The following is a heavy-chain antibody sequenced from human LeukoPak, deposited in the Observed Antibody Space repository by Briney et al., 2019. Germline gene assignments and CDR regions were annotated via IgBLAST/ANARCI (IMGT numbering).Heavy chain of an antibody. J-gene: IGHJ4*02. CDR2: MNPNSGNT. CDR3: ARGQILRFLEWLQREGVAFDY. CDR1: GYTFTSYD. D-gene: IGHD3-3*01. V-gene: IGHV1-8*01. Sequence: ASVNVSCKASGYTFTSYDINWVRQATGHGLEWMGWMNPNSGNTGYAQKFQGRVTMTRNTSISTAYMELSSLRSEDTAVYYCARGQILRFLEWLQREGVAFDYWGQGTLVTVSS.